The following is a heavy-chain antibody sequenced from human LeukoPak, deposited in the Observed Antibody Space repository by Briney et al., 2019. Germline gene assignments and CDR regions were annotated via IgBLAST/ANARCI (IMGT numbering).Heavy chain of an antibody. CDR3: TTVCPYYDYVWGSYRYFDY. J-gene: IGHJ4*02. V-gene: IGHV3-15*01. Sequence: PGGSLRLSCAASGFTFSNAWMSWVRQAPGKGLEWVGRIKSKTDGGTTDYAAPVKGRFTISRDDSKNTLYLQMNSLKTEDTAVYYCTTVCPYYDYVWGSYRYFDYWGQGTLVTVS. CDR2: IKSKTDGGTT. CDR1: GFTFSNAW. D-gene: IGHD3-16*02.